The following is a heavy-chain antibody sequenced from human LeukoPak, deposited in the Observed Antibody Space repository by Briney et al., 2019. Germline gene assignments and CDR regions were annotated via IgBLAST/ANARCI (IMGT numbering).Heavy chain of an antibody. Sequence: GASVTVSCKASGYTFTGYYMHWVRQAPGQGLEWMGWINTNSGGTNYAQKFQGRVTMTRDTSISTAYMELSRLRSDDTAVYYCARNKSCYTSYYYMDVWGKGTTVTVSS. CDR2: INTNSGGT. D-gene: IGHD2-2*02. CDR1: GYTFTGYY. V-gene: IGHV1-2*02. CDR3: ARNKSCYTSYYYMDV. J-gene: IGHJ6*03.